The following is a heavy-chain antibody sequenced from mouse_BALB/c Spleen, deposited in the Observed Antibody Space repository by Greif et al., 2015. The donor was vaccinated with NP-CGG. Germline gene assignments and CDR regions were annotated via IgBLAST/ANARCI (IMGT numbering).Heavy chain of an antibody. V-gene: IGHV2-9*02. CDR2: IWAGGST. Sequence: VHLVESGPGLVAPSQSLSITCTVSGFSLTSYGVHWVRQPPGKGLEWLGVIWAGGSTNYNSALMSRLSISKDNSKSQVFLKMNSLQTDDTAMYYCASPMITTEGVFAYWGQGTLVTVSA. D-gene: IGHD2-4*01. CDR3: ASPMITTEGVFAY. J-gene: IGHJ3*01. CDR1: GFSLTSYG.